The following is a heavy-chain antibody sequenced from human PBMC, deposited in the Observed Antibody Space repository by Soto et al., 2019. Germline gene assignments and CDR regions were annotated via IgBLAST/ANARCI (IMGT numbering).Heavy chain of an antibody. D-gene: IGHD2-15*01. J-gene: IGHJ6*02. V-gene: IGHV1-8*01. CDR1: GYTFTSYD. CDR3: ARVEVVAATGYYYYYYGMDV. CDR2: MNPNSGNT. Sequence: ASVTVSCKASGYTFTSYDINWVRQATGQGLEWMGWMNPNSGNTGYAQKFQGRVTMTRNTSISTAYRELSSLRSEDTAVYYCARVEVVAATGYYYYYYGMDVWGQGTTVTVSS.